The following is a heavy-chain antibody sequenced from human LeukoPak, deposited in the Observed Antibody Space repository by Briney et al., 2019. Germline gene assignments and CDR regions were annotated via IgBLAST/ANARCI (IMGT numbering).Heavy chain of an antibody. CDR1: GITFSDVS. CDR2: MRGKARGGTA. J-gene: IGHJ3*02. CDR3: APEGSKFGYHSVHI. D-gene: IGHD5-18*01. Sequence: GGSLRLSCAASGITFSDVSGMTFSDVWMRGKARGGTAEYGAPAQGRFTISRDDSSTTVSLEMNSLKSEDTAVYYCAPEGSKFGYHSVHIWGQGTMVTVSS. V-gene: IGHV3-15*01.